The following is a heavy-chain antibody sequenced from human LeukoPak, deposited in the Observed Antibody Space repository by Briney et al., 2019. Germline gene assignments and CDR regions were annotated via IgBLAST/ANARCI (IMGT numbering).Heavy chain of an antibody. D-gene: IGHD1-7*01. V-gene: IGHV3-7*01. Sequence: PGGSLRLSCVTSGFSFSNYWMNWVRLAPGKGLEGVANIRADGGEEHYVESVRGRFTVSRDNAKNSLYLQMSSLRLEDTAVYYCARSNYGPENWGQGTLVTVSS. CDR2: IRADGGEE. CDR1: GFSFSNYW. J-gene: IGHJ4*02. CDR3: ARSNYGPEN.